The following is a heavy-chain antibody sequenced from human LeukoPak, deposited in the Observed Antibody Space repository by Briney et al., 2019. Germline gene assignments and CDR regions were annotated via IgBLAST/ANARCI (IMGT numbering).Heavy chain of an antibody. D-gene: IGHD7-27*01. CDR2: ISYDVNTK. CDR1: GFTFSSYA. V-gene: IGHV3-30-3*01. Sequence: PGGSLRLSCAASGFTFSSYAMNWVRQAPGKGLEWVAVISYDVNTKYYADSVKGRFTISRDNSQNTVYLQMNSLRPEDTAVYYCARLTGCLNTVFDYWGQGTLVTVSS. J-gene: IGHJ4*02. CDR3: ARLTGCLNTVFDY.